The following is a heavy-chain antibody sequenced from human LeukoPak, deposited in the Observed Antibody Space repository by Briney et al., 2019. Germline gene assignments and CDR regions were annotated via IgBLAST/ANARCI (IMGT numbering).Heavy chain of an antibody. D-gene: IGHD3-22*01. V-gene: IGHV1-2*02. CDR3: ARGTRTVVVITTGWFDP. CDR1: GSTFTSYY. CDR2: INPNSGGT. Sequence: ASVKVSCKASGSTFTSYYMHWVRQAPGQGLEWMGWINPNSGGTNYAQKFQGRVTMTRDTSISTAYMELSRLRSDDTAVYYCARGTRTVVVITTGWFDPWAQGTLVTVSS. J-gene: IGHJ5*02.